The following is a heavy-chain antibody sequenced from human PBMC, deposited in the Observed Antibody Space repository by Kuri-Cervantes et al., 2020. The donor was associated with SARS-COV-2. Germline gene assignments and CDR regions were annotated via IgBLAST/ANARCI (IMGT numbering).Heavy chain of an antibody. CDR3: TRSQYSTSRFFYYSLDV. V-gene: IGHV4-34*01. CDR1: GGSFSGYY. D-gene: IGHD6-6*01. Sequence: ESLKISCAVYGGSFSGYYWSWIRQPPGKGLEWIGEINHSGSTNYNPSLKSRVTISVDRSKTQFSLRLTSLTAADTAVYYCTRSQYSTSRFFYYSLDVWGQGTKVTVSS. J-gene: IGHJ6*02. CDR2: INHSGST.